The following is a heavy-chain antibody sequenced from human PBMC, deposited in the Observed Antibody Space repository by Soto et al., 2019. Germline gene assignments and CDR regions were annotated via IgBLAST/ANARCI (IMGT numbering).Heavy chain of an antibody. CDR2: ISGGGGTT. CDR1: GFTFSCYA. V-gene: IGHV3-23*01. J-gene: IGHJ6*02. CDR3: ARGPRAPPPHDYGMDV. Sequence: AGSLRLSCAASGFTFSCYAMHWVRQAPGKGLEWVAAISGGGGTTYYGDSVEGRFTMSRDNSKNTLYLQMNSLRAEDTAVYYCARGPRAPPPHDYGMDVWGQGTTVTVSS.